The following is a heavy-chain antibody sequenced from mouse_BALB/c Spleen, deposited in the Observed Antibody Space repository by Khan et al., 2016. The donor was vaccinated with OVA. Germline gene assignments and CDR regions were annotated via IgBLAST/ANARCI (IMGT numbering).Heavy chain of an antibody. CDR3: ARGYSGNYEFVY. Sequence: VQLQESGAELVKPGASVKLSCKTSGYTFTSYWIQWVKQRPGQGLGWIGQIFPGTGTTYYNENFKGKATLTVDTSSSTAYMQLSSLTSEDSAVYFCARGYSGNYEFVYWGQGTLVTVSP. V-gene: IGHV1S132*01. J-gene: IGHJ3*01. CDR1: GYTFTSYW. CDR2: IFPGTGTT. D-gene: IGHD2-1*01.